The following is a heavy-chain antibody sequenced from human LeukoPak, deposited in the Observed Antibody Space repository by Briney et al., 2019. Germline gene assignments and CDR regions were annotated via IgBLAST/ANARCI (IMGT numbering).Heavy chain of an antibody. Sequence: PGGSLRLSCAASGFTFSSYAMSWVRQAPGKGLEWVSAISGRGDRTYYADSVKGRFTISRDNSMNTQYLQMNSLRAEDTAVYYCVKEGLGYPFDYWGQGTLVTVSS. J-gene: IGHJ4*02. CDR2: ISGRGDRT. CDR1: GFTFSSYA. V-gene: IGHV3-23*01. D-gene: IGHD6-25*01. CDR3: VKEGLGYPFDY.